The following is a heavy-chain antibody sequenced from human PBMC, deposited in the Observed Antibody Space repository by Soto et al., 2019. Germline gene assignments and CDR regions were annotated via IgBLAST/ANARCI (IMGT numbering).Heavy chain of an antibody. CDR2: ISAYNGNT. D-gene: IGHD1-26*01. J-gene: IGHJ5*02. V-gene: IGHV1-18*04. Sequence: QVQLVQSGAEVKKPGASVKVSCKASGYTFTSYGISWVRQAPGQGLEWMGWISAYNGNTNYAQKLQGRVTMTTDTSTSTADMELRSLRSDDTAVYYCARAEIVGAKVDWFDPWGQGTLVTVSS. CDR1: GYTFTSYG. CDR3: ARAEIVGAKVDWFDP.